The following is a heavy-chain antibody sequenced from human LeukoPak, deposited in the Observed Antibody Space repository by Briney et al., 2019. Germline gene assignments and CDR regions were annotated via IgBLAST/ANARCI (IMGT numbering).Heavy chain of an antibody. CDR3: ARSTQDSSTSFDY. CDR2: IYHSGST. V-gene: IGHV4-61*08. Sequence: SQTLSLTCTVSGGSISSGGYYWSWIRQHPGKGLEWIGYIYHSGSTNYNPSLKSRVTMSVDKSKNQCSLRLSSVTAADTAMYFCARSTQDSSTSFDYWGQGTLVTVSS. J-gene: IGHJ4*02. CDR1: GGSISSGGYY. D-gene: IGHD6-6*01.